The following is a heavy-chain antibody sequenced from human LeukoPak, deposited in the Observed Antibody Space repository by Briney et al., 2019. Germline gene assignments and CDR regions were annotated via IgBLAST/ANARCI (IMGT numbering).Heavy chain of an antibody. CDR1: GGPISSSSYH. V-gene: IGHV4-39*01. CDR2: IYYSGST. CDR3: ARHQSAYPFDY. D-gene: IGHD2-2*01. J-gene: IGHJ4*02. Sequence: SETLSLTCTVSGGPISSSSYHWGWIRQLPGKGLEWVGSIYYSGSTYYNPSLKSRVTISADTSKNQFSLKLSSVTAADTADYYCARHQSAYPFDYWGQGTLVTVSS.